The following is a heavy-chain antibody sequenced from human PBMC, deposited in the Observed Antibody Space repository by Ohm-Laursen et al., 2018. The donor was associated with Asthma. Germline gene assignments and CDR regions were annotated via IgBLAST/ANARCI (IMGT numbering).Heavy chain of an antibody. V-gene: IGHV3-7*05. J-gene: IGHJ4*02. CDR3: ATNLPYEAENY. CDR2: IYPDGGEK. D-gene: IGHD3-16*01. CDR1: GLPFSNFW. Sequence: GSLRLSCAASGLPFSNFWMSWVRQAPGKGLEWVANIYPDGGEKYYVDSVDGRFTISRDNAKNSLYLQMNSLRAEDTAVYYCATNLPYEAENYWGQGTLVTVSS.